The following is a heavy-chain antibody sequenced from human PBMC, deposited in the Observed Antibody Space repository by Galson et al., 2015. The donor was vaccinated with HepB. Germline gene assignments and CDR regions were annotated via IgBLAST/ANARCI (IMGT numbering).Heavy chain of an antibody. CDR2: IKQDGSEK. V-gene: IGHV3-7*01. CDR3: ARDQRKWLTANYYGMDV. Sequence: SLRLSCAASGSTFSSHWMNWVRQAPGKGLEWVANIKQDGSEKYYADSVKGRFTISRDNAKNSLYLQMNSLRAEDTAVYYCARDQRKWLTANYYGMDVWGQGTTVTVSS. J-gene: IGHJ6*02. D-gene: IGHD6-19*01. CDR1: GSTFSSHW.